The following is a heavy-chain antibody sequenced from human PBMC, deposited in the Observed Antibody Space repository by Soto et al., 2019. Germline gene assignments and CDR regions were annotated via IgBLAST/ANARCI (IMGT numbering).Heavy chain of an antibody. CDR3: AKTSGGFSYDHIDC. V-gene: IGHV3-23*01. CDR2: ISGSAGST. J-gene: IGHJ4*02. CDR1: GFTFSSYA. D-gene: IGHD5-18*01. Sequence: EVQLLESGGGLVQPGGSLRLSCAASGFTFSSYAMSWVRQAPGKGLEWVSAISGSAGSTYYADSVKGRFSISRDNSKYTVYLQMNSLRGEDTAVYYCAKTSGGFSYDHIDCWGQGTLVTVSS.